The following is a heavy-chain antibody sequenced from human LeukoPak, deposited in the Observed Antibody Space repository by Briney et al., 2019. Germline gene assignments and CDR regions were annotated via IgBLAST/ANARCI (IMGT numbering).Heavy chain of an antibody. V-gene: IGHV3-7*04. D-gene: IGHD6-13*01. CDR3: ARGLLAAAGIDY. J-gene: IGHJ4*02. Sequence: PGRSLRLSCAASGFTFSSYWMSWVRQAPGKGLEWVANIKQDGSEKNYVDSVKGRFTISRDDAKKSLYLQMNSLRAEDTAVYYCARGLLAAAGIDYWGQGALVTVSS. CDR2: IKQDGSEK. CDR1: GFTFSSYW.